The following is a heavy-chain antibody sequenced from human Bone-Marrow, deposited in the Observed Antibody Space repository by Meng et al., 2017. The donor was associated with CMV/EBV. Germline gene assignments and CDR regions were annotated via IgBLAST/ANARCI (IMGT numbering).Heavy chain of an antibody. CDR2: IYYSGST. Sequence: SETLSLTCTVSGGSVSSGSYYWSWIRQPPGKGLEWIGYIYYSGSTNYNPSLKSRVTISVDTSKNQFSLKLSSVTAADTAVYYCARRIVVVPAATPLYYYYGMDVWGQGNTVTSYS. CDR3: ARRIVVVPAATPLYYYYGMDV. CDR1: GGSVSSGSYY. D-gene: IGHD2-2*01. V-gene: IGHV4-61*01. J-gene: IGHJ6*01.